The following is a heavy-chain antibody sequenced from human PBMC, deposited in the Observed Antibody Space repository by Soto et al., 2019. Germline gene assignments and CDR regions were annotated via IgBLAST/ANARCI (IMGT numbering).Heavy chain of an antibody. Sequence: SETLSLTCTVSGGSISSYYWSWIRQPPGKGLEWIGYIYYSGSTDYNPSLKSRVTISVDTSKNQFSLKLSSVTAADTAVYYCATTEAGVTNFDYWGQGTLVTVSS. J-gene: IGHJ4*02. CDR1: GGSISSYY. CDR3: ATTEAGVTNFDY. V-gene: IGHV4-59*01. CDR2: IYYSGST. D-gene: IGHD3-10*01.